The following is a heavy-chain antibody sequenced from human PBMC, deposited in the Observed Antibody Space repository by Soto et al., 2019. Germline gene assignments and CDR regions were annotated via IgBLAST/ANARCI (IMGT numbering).Heavy chain of an antibody. CDR3: AKGVWAVATVSDYFDY. CDR2: ISGSGGST. D-gene: IGHD5-12*01. Sequence: EVQLLESGGGLVQPGGSLRLSCAASGFTFSSYAMSWVRQAPGKGLEWVSAISGSGGSTYYADSVKGRFTISRDNSKNTLYLQMNSLRAEDTAVYYCAKGVWAVATVSDYFDYWGQGTLVTVPS. CDR1: GFTFSSYA. J-gene: IGHJ4*02. V-gene: IGHV3-23*01.